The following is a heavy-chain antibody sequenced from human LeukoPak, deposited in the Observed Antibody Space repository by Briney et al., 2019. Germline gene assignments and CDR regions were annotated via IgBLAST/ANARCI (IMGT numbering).Heavy chain of an antibody. D-gene: IGHD2-2*01. CDR2: IYYSGST. CDR1: GYSISSSNW. J-gene: IGHJ5*02. Sequence: SETLSLTCAVSGYSISSSNWWGWIRQPPGKGLEWIGYIYYSGSTYYNPSLKSRVTMSVDTSKNQFSLKLSSVTAGDTAVYYCASVVPAASMALDPWGQGTLVTVSS. V-gene: IGHV4-28*01. CDR3: ASVVPAASMALDP.